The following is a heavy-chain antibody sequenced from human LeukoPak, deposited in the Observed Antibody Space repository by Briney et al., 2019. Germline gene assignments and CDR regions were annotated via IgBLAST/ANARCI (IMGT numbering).Heavy chain of an antibody. CDR1: GGSISSGGYS. CDR2: IYYSGST. D-gene: IGHD3-10*01. V-gene: IGHV4-30-4*07. Sequence: SETLSLTCAVSGGSISSGGYSWSWIRQPPEKGLEWIGYIYYSGSTYYNPSLKSRVTISVDTSKNQFSLKLSSVTAADTAVYYCAREGYGSGSYYHAEYFQHWGQGTLVTVSS. CDR3: AREGYGSGSYYHAEYFQH. J-gene: IGHJ1*01.